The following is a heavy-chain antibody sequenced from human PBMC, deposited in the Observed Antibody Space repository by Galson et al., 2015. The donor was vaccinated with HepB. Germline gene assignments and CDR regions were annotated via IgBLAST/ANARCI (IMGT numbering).Heavy chain of an antibody. CDR1: GFTFSDYY. Sequence: SLRLSCAASGFTFSDYYMSWIRQAPGKGLEWVAYISSSGSTIYYADSVKGRFTISRDNAKNSLYLQMNSLRAEDTAVYYCARVGDFWSGYSDYWGQGTLVTVSS. CDR3: ARVGDFWSGYSDY. J-gene: IGHJ4*02. CDR2: ISSSGSTI. V-gene: IGHV3-11*01. D-gene: IGHD3-3*01.